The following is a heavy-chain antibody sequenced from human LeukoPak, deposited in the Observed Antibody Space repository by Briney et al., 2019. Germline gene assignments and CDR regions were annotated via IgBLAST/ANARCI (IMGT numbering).Heavy chain of an antibody. CDR3: AREGTFGDYRASGDH. J-gene: IGHJ4*02. CDR2: IKQDGSEK. CDR1: GFTFSTYW. D-gene: IGHD2-21*02. V-gene: IGHV3-7*03. Sequence: GGSLRLSCAASGFTFSTYWMSWVRQAPGKGLEWVANIKQDGSEKYYVDSVKGRFIISRDNAKNSLYLQMNSVRAEDTAVYYCAREGTFGDYRASGDHWGQGALVTVSS.